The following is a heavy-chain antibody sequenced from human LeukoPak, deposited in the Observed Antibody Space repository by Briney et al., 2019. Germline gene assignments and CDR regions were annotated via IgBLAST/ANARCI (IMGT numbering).Heavy chain of an antibody. V-gene: IGHV4-39*01. J-gene: IGHJ4*02. CDR1: GDSITNSNFY. CDR3: AGLGIVTGYFDF. Sequence: SEPLSLTCTVPGDSITNSNFYWGWIRQSPGKGLEWIGSIFHSGSTNYNPSLKSRVTISVDTSKNQFYLRVRSVTAAETALYYCAGLGIVTGYFDFWGRGTLVTVSS. CDR2: IFHSGST. D-gene: IGHD3-9*01.